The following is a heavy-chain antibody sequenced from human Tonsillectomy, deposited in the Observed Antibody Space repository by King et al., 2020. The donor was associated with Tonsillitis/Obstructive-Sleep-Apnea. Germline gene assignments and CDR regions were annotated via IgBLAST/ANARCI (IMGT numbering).Heavy chain of an antibody. V-gene: IGHV3-23*04. CDR2: ISGSGGRT. CDR3: ARSISGYYSTGYDY. J-gene: IGHJ4*02. D-gene: IGHD3-3*01. CDR1: GFTFSSYA. Sequence: VQLVESGGGLVQPGGSLRLSCAASGFTFSSYAMSWVRQAPGKGLEWVSAISGSGGRTYYADSVKGRFTISRDNSKNTLYLQMNSLRAEDTAVYYCARSISGYYSTGYDYCGQGTLVTVSS.